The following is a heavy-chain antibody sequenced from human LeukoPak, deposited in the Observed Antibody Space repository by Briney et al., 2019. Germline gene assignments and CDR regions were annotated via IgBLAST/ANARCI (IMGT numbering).Heavy chain of an antibody. D-gene: IGHD4-11*01. CDR2: IKQDGSEK. CDR1: GFTFSSYW. V-gene: IGHV3-7*01. J-gene: IGHJ4*02. CDR3: ARYSDYGSYDY. Sequence: GGSLRLSCAASGFTFSSYWMTWVRQAPGKGLEWVANIKQDGSEKYCLDSVKGRFTISRDNAKNSLYLQMNSLRAEDTAVYYCARYSDYGSYDYWGQGTLVTVSS.